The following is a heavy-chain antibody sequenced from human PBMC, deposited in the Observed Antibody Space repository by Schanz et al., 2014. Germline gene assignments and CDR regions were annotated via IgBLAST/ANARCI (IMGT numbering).Heavy chain of an antibody. CDR3: ARGGPAYYIDD. CDR1: GLSVGNKY. Sequence: EAQLVESGGGLGQPGGSLRLSCAASGLSVGNKYMNWVRQAPGKGLEWVSFIYIGGNTYYADSVKGRFTISRDNSKNTVYIQMNSLRAEDTAVYYCARGGPAYYIDDWGHGTLXTVSS. CDR2: IYIGGNT. J-gene: IGHJ4*01. V-gene: IGHV3-66*01.